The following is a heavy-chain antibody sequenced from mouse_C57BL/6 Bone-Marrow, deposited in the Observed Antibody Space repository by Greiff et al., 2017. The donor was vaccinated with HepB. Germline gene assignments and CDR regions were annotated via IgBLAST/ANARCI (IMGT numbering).Heavy chain of an antibody. Sequence: QVQLQQPGAELVKPGASVKMSCKASGYTFTSYWMTWVKQRPGQGLEWIGDIYPGSGSTNYNEKFKSKATLTVDTSSSTAYMQLSSLTSEDSAVYYCARTGDYYGSSQGYWGQGTTLTVSS. D-gene: IGHD1-1*01. V-gene: IGHV1-55*01. J-gene: IGHJ2*01. CDR2: IYPGSGST. CDR1: GYTFTSYW. CDR3: ARTGDYYGSSQGY.